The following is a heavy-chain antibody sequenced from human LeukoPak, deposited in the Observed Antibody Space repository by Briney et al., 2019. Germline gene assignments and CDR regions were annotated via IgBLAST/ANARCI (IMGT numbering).Heavy chain of an antibody. J-gene: IGHJ4*02. CDR2: ISYSGSGT. Sequence: PGGSLRLSCAASGFTFSSYAMTWVRQAPGKGLEWVSAISYSGSGTYYADSVKGRFTISRDNSKNTLYLQMNSLRAEDTAVYYCARDQYYDFWSGYSYWGQGTLVTVSS. CDR1: GFTFSSYA. V-gene: IGHV3-23*01. D-gene: IGHD3-3*01. CDR3: ARDQYYDFWSGYSY.